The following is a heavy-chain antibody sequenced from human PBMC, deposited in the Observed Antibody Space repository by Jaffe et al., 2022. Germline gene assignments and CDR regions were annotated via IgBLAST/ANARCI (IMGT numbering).Heavy chain of an antibody. V-gene: IGHV7-4-1*02. Sequence: QVQLVQSGSELRKPGASVNVSCKASGYTLFTYAINWVRQAPGQGLEWMGWINTKTGDPTYAQGFAGRFVFSLDTSVSTANLRISSLKAEDAGLYYCARGGEDYLDSGYYQVAAFDIWGQGTGVIVSS. D-gene: IGHD3-22*01. J-gene: IGHJ3*02. CDR3: ARGGEDYLDSGYYQVAAFDI. CDR2: INTKTGDP. CDR1: GYTLFTYA.